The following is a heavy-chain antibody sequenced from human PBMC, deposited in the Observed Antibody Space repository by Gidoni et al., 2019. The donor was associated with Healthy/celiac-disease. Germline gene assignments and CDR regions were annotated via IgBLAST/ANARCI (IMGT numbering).Heavy chain of an antibody. V-gene: IGHV1-8*01. CDR2: MNPNSGNT. CDR3: TRGSRTFDV. CDR1: GYPFTSYD. J-gene: IGHJ3*01. Sequence: QVQLVQSGAEVKKPGASVKVSCKASGYPFTSYDPNWVRQATGQGLEWMGWMNPNSGNTGFAQKFQDRVTMTRDTSISTAYMELSGLTSDDTAVYYCTRGSRTFDVWGQGTMVAVSS.